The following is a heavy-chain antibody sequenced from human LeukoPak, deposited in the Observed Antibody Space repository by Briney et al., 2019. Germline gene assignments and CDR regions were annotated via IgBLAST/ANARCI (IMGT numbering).Heavy chain of an antibody. V-gene: IGHV4-38-2*02. CDR3: ARIVVVPAATYCYYMDV. J-gene: IGHJ6*03. D-gene: IGHD2-2*01. CDR2: IYHSGST. CDR1: GYSISSGYY. Sequence: IPSETLSLTCTVSGYSISSGYYWGWIRQPPGKGLEWIGSIYHSGSTYYNPSLKSRVTISVDTSKNQFSLKLSSVTAADTAVYYCARIVVVPAATYCYYMDVWGKGTTVTVSS.